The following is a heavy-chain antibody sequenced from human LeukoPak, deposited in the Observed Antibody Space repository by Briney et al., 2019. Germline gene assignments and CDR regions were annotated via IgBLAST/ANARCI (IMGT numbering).Heavy chain of an antibody. CDR2: MNPNSGNT. J-gene: IGHJ4*02. V-gene: IGHV1-8*03. CDR1: GYTFTGYY. Sequence: ASVKVSCKASGYTFTGYYIHWVRQAPGQGLEWMGWMNPNSGNTGYAQKFQGRVTITRNTSISTAYMELSSLRSEDTAVYYCARDRPYSSSWYYFDYWGQGTLVTVSS. D-gene: IGHD6-13*01. CDR3: ARDRPYSSSWYYFDY.